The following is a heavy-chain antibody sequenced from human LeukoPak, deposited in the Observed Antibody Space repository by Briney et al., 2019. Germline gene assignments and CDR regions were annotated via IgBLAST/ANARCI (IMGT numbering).Heavy chain of an antibody. D-gene: IGHD3-3*01. CDR2: ISGSGGST. Sequence: GGSLRLSCAASGFTFSSYAMSWVRQAPGKGLEWVSAISGSGGSTYYADSVKGRFTTSRDNSKNTLYLQMNSLRAEDTAVYYCANHVWGGYYLFDYWGQGTLVTVSS. CDR3: ANHVWGGYYLFDY. CDR1: GFTFSSYA. V-gene: IGHV3-23*01. J-gene: IGHJ4*02.